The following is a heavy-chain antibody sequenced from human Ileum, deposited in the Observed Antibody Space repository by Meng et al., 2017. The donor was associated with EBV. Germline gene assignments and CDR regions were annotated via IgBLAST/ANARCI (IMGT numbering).Heavy chain of an antibody. CDR2: TNEDGGFP. CDR1: GFPFIHYW. CDR3: SRDLAGPYDD. V-gene: IGHV3-74*01. Sequence: DVELGERAGDFLPLWGALRVPCATFGFPFIHYWMHWSRQVPGKGLVWVSRTNEDGGFPTYADSVRGRFTISRDNTKNILYLQMDSLRAEDTAVYFCSRDLAGPYDDWGQGTLVTVSS. J-gene: IGHJ4*02.